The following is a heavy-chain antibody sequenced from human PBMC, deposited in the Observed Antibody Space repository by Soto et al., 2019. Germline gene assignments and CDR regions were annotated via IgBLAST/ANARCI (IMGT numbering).Heavy chain of an antibody. J-gene: IGHJ6*02. CDR3: DYGMDV. V-gene: IGHV3-23*01. Sequence: GSRWLFSAAAGLIFSSYAMCGVRQAAGKGVEWVSAISGSGGSTYYADSVKGRFTISRDNSKNTLYLQMNSLRADDTAVYYCDYGMDVWGQGTTVTVSS. CDR2: ISGSGGST. CDR1: GLIFSSYA.